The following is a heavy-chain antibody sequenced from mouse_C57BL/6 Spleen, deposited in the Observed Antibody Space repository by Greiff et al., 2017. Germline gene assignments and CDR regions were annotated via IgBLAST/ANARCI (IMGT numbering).Heavy chain of an antibody. CDR3: ARRSRYYAMDY. V-gene: IGHV5-17*01. J-gene: IGHJ4*01. CDR2: ISSGSSTI. Sequence: EVKLMESGGGLVKPGGSLKLSCAASGFTFSDYGMNWVRQAPEKGLEWVAYISSGSSTIYYADTVKGRFTISRDNAKNTLFLQMTSLRSEDTAMFYCARRSRYYAMDYWGQGTSVTVSS. CDR1: GFTFSDYG.